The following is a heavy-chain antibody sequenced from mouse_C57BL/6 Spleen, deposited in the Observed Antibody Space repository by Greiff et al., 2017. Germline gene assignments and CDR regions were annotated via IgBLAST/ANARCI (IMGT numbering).Heavy chain of an antibody. CDR1: GYTFTSYG. CDR3: ASPYGSSYGAY. D-gene: IGHD1-1*01. V-gene: IGHV1-81*01. J-gene: IGHJ3*01. Sequence: VKLVESGAELARPGASVKLSCKASGYTFTSYGISWVKQRTGQGLEWIGEIYPRSGNTYYNEKFKGKATLTADKSSSTAYMELRSLTSEDSAVYFCASPYGSSYGAYWGQGTLVTVSA. CDR2: IYPRSGNT.